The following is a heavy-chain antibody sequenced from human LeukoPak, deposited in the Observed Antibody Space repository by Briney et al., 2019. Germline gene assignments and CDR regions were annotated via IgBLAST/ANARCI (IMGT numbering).Heavy chain of an antibody. Sequence: ASVKVSCKASGYTFFTYGVLWVRQAPGQGLEWMGWISPYNGETKYAQAFQDRVTITTDTSTSTAFMELRSLRSDDTAVYYCARGEGGHGADFDYWGQGTLVTVSS. CDR1: GYTFFTYG. V-gene: IGHV1-18*01. D-gene: IGHD1-26*01. CDR2: ISPYNGET. CDR3: ARGEGGHGADFDY. J-gene: IGHJ4*02.